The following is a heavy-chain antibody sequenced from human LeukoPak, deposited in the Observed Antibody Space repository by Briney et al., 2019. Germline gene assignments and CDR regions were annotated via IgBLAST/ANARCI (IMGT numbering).Heavy chain of an antibody. CDR3: ARDNGAPYYYDSSGYYYFDY. J-gene: IGHJ4*02. CDR2: IWYDGSSK. Sequence: GGSLRLSCAASGFTFSSYGTHWVRQAPGKGLEWVAVIWYDGSSKYYADSVKGRFTISRDNSKNTLYLQMNSLRAEDTAVYYCARDNGAPYYYDSSGYYYFDYWGQGTLVTVSS. V-gene: IGHV3-33*01. CDR1: GFTFSSYG. D-gene: IGHD3-22*01.